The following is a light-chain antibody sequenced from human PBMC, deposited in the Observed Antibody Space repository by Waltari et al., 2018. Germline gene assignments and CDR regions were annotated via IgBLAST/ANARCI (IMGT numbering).Light chain of an antibody. CDR1: STTITTY. CDR2: KDY. Sequence: QSVLTQPPSASGAPGQEVSISCSGGSTTITTYLFWYQQSPGTAPKLIVHKDYERPSGVPDRFSASKSGTSASLAISGLRSDDEADYYCATWDDSLNGWVFGGGTKLTVL. CDR3: ATWDDSLNGWV. V-gene: IGLV1-47*01. J-gene: IGLJ3*02.